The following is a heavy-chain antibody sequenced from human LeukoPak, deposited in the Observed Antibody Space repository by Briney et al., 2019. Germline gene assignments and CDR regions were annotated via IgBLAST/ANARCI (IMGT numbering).Heavy chain of an antibody. D-gene: IGHD2-2*01. V-gene: IGHV1-8*01. Sequence: ASVKVSCQASGYTFTSYDINWVRQATGQGLEWMGWMNPNSGNTGYAQKFQGRVTMTRNTSITTAYMELSSLRSEDTAVYYCARGRGQYCSSTSCYAGNWFDPWGQGTLVTVSS. CDR3: ARGRGQYCSSTSCYAGNWFDP. CDR2: MNPNSGNT. J-gene: IGHJ5*02. CDR1: GYTFTSYD.